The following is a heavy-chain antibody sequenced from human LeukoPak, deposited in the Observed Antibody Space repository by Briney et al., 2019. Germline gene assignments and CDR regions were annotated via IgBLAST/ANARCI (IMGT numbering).Heavy chain of an antibody. Sequence: PSQTLSLTCTVSGGSIGSGSYYWSWIRQPAGKGLEWIGRIYTSGSTNYNPSLKSRVTISVDTSKNQFSLKLSSVTAADTAVYYCARTMTTVTSGYYYYYMDVWGKGTTVTVSS. J-gene: IGHJ6*03. CDR3: ARTMTTVTSGYYYYYMDV. V-gene: IGHV4-61*02. D-gene: IGHD4-17*01. CDR1: GGSIGSGSYY. CDR2: IYTSGST.